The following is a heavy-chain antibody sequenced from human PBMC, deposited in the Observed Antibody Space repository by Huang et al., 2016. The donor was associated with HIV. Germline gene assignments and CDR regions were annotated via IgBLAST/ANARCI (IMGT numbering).Heavy chain of an antibody. D-gene: IGHD6-13*01. CDR1: GFTFSSYG. Sequence: QVQLVESGGGVVQPGRSLRISCAASGFTFSSYGMHWVRQAPGKGLEWVAVISEDAKTKYYADSVKGRFSISRDNSKTTVYLQLNSLRLEDTAVYYCAKGGSAAAVLDFWGQGTLVTISS. CDR2: ISEDAKTK. V-gene: IGHV3-30*18. CDR3: AKGGSAAAVLDF. J-gene: IGHJ4*02.